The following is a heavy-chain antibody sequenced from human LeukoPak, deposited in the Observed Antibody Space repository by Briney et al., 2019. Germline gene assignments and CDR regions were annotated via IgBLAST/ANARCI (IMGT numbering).Heavy chain of an antibody. CDR1: GYTFTSYG. CDR3: ARGPSGSWSSRVRYMDV. CDR2: ISAYNGNT. J-gene: IGHJ6*03. D-gene: IGHD6-13*01. Sequence: ASVKVSCKASGYTFTSYGISWVRQAPGQGLEWMGWISAYNGNTNYAQKFQGRVTITWNTSISTTYMELSSLRSEDTAVYYCARGPSGSWSSRVRYMDVWGKGTTVTVSS. V-gene: IGHV1-18*01.